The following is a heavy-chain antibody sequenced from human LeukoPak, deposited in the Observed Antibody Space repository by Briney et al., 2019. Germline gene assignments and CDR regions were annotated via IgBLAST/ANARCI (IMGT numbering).Heavy chain of an antibody. CDR3: ARENLEAFDI. Sequence: GGSLRLSCAASGFTFSSYSMDWVGQAPGKGLVWVSSIGSSSTSIYYADSVKGRFTISRDNAKNSLYLQMNSLRAEDTAVYYCARENLEAFDIWGQGTMVTVSS. V-gene: IGHV3-21*01. J-gene: IGHJ3*02. CDR1: GFTFSSYS. CDR2: IGSSSTSI.